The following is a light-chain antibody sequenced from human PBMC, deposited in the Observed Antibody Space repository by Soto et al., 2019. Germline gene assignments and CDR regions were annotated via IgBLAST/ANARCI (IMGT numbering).Light chain of an antibody. Sequence: QSVLTQPASVSGSLGQSISISCTEDSSDLTYNSVSWYQHHPHKAPKLIIYDVPYRPSGVSTRFSGSQSAGSASLTISGLQAEDEADYYCSSSTPTRGLVFGSGTKLTVL. V-gene: IGLV2-14*01. J-gene: IGLJ1*01. CDR3: SSSTPTRGLV. CDR1: SSDLTYNS. CDR2: DVP.